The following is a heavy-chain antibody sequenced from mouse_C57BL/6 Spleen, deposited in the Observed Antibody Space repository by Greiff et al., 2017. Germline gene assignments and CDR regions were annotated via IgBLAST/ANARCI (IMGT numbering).Heavy chain of an antibody. CDR2: ISSGSSTI. CDR3: ARVYGYDVFAY. D-gene: IGHD2-2*01. CDR1: GFTFSDYG. J-gene: IGHJ3*01. Sequence: EVMLVESGGGLVKPGGSLKLSCAASGFTFSDYGMHWVRQAPEKGLEWVAYISSGSSTIYYADTVKGRFTISRENAKNTLFLQMTSLRSEDTAMYYCARVYGYDVFAYWGQGTLVTVSA. V-gene: IGHV5-17*01.